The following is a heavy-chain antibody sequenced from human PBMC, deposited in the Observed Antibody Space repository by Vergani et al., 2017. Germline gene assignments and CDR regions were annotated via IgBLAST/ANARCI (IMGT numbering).Heavy chain of an antibody. CDR3: TRGGDYYDSSGYYWVY. Sequence: VQLVESGGGVVQPGRSLRLSCAASGFTFSGSAMHWVRQASGKGLEWVGRIRSKANSYATAYAASVKGRFTISRDDSKNTAYLQMNSLKTEDTAVYYCTRGGDYYDSSGYYWVYWGQGTLVTVSS. J-gene: IGHJ4*02. CDR2: IRSKANSYAT. CDR1: GFTFSGSA. V-gene: IGHV3-73*01. D-gene: IGHD3-22*01.